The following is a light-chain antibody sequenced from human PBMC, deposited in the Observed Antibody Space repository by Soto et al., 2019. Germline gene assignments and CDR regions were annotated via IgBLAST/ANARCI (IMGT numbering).Light chain of an antibody. J-gene: IGLJ3*02. V-gene: IGLV2-14*01. CDR3: SSYRSISIL. CDR1: NNDVGAYNY. CDR2: EVS. Sequence: QSALTPPASVSGSPGQSITISCTGTNNDVGAYNYVSWYQQHPGKAPKLMIYEVSNRPSGVSNRFSGSKSGNTASLTISGLQAEDEANYYCSSYRSISILFGGGTKLTVL.